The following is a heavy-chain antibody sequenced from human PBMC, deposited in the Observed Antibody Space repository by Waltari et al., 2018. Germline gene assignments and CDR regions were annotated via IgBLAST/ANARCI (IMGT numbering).Heavy chain of an antibody. CDR1: GFSYISNA. J-gene: IGHJ4*02. Sequence: VHLVESGGGLVEPGRCMRRSCAASGFSYISNAMSWVRQAPGKGLEWVSTITASGGSTFYADSVKGRFTISRDASENTLYLQMNSLRAEDAAVYYCATPVLWTRFDYWGQGTLVAVSS. D-gene: IGHD3-3*01. CDR3: ATPVLWTRFDY. V-gene: IGHV3-23*04. CDR2: ITASGGST.